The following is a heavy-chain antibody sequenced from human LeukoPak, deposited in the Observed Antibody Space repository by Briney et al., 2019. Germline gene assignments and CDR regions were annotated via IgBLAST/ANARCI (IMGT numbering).Heavy chain of an antibody. V-gene: IGHV4-4*07. CDR3: AREDRRILDY. CDR2: SYTSGST. D-gene: IGHD2-15*01. CDR1: GGTISSYY. Sequence: SESLSLTCTVSGGTISSYYWSWIRQPAGKGLEWIGRSYTSGSTNYNPSLKSRVTISVDKSKNQFSLKLSSLTAADTAVYYCAREDRRILDYWGQGTLVTVSS. J-gene: IGHJ4*02.